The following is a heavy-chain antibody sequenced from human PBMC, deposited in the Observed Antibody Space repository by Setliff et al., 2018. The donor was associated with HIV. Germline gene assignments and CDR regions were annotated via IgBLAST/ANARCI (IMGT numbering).Heavy chain of an antibody. J-gene: IGHJ4*02. CDR1: GGTFRNFA. D-gene: IGHD3-9*01. CDR3: ATAHYRHDWGADH. V-gene: IGHV1-69*13. Sequence: SVKVSCKASGGTFRNFAINWVRQAPGQGLQWVGGIIPIFGTANYAQKLQGRVTITADESTTTAYMELSSLISEDTAIYYCATAHYRHDWGADHWGLGTLVTVSS. CDR2: IIPIFGTA.